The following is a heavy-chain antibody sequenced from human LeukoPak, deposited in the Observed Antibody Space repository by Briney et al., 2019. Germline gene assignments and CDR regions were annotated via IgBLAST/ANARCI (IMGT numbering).Heavy chain of an antibody. CDR1: GYTFTSYY. CDR2: INPSGGST. V-gene: IGHV1-46*01. Sequence: ASVKVSSKASGYTFTSYYMHWVRQAPGQGLEWMGIINPSGGSTSYAQKFQGRVTMTRDTSTSTVYMELSSLRSEDTAVYYCARAGRVEVAATHDLDYWGQGTLVTVSS. CDR3: ARAGRVEVAATHDLDY. J-gene: IGHJ4*02. D-gene: IGHD2-15*01.